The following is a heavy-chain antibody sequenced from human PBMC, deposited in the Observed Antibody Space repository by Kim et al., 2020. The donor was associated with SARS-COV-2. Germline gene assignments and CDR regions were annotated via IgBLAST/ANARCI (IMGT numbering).Heavy chain of an antibody. Sequence: ASVKVSCKVSGYTLTELSMHWVRQAPGKGLEWMGGFDPEDGETIYAQKFQGRVTMTEDTSTDTAYMELSSLRSEDTAVYYCATGQWLAPSFDYWGQGTLVTVSS. CDR3: ATGQWLAPSFDY. CDR2: FDPEDGET. V-gene: IGHV1-24*01. CDR1: GYTLTELS. J-gene: IGHJ4*02. D-gene: IGHD6-19*01.